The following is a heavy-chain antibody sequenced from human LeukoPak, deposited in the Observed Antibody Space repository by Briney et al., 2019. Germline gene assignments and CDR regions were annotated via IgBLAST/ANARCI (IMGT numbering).Heavy chain of an antibody. Sequence: GASVKVSCKASGYTFTSYYMHWVRQAPGQGLERMGIINPSGGSTSYAQKFQGRVTMTRDTSTSTVYMELSSLRSEDTAVYYCATSMIVVVKLDYWGQGTLVTVSS. CDR2: INPSGGST. V-gene: IGHV1-46*01. CDR3: ATSMIVVVKLDY. D-gene: IGHD3-22*01. J-gene: IGHJ4*02. CDR1: GYTFTSYY.